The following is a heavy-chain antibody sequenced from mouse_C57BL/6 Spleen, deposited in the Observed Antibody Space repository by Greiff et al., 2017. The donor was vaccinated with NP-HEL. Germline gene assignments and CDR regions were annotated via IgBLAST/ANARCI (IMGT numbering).Heavy chain of an antibody. CDR2: ISGGGGNT. D-gene: IGHD1-1*01. V-gene: IGHV5-9*01. Sequence: EVKVVESGGGLVKPGGSLKLSCAASCFTFRSSTMSWVRPTPAQRLAWVATISGGGGNTYYPDSVKGRFTISRDNAKNTLYLQMSSLSSEDTALYYCARITTGFDYWGQGTTLTVSS. CDR1: CFTFRSST. J-gene: IGHJ2*01. CDR3: ARITTGFDY.